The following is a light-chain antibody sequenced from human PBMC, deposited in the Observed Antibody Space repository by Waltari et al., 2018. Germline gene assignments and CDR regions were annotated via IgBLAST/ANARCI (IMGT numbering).Light chain of an antibody. CDR2: GAS. J-gene: IGKJ1*01. CDR3: QQYGSSPRT. CDR1: QSFSSSY. V-gene: IGKV3-20*01. Sequence: EIVLTHSPATLFLSPGERATFSCRASQSFSSSYLAWYQQKPGQAPRLLLYGASSRATGIPDRFSGSGSGTDFTLTISRLEPEDFAVYYCQQYGSSPRTFGQGTKVEIK.